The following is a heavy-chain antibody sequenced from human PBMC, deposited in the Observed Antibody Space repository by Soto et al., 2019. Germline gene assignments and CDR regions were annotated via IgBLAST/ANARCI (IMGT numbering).Heavy chain of an antibody. V-gene: IGHV4-59*08. J-gene: IGHJ5*02. CDR3: ARGVPGWFDP. CDR1: VGSISGYY. Sequence: PSETLSLTCIVSVGSISGYYWSWIRQSPGKGLEWIGYIYYSGGTAYNPSLKSRVTISIDTSKNQFSLEVRSMTAADTAVYYCARGVPGWFDPWGQGNLVTVSS. CDR2: IYYSGGT.